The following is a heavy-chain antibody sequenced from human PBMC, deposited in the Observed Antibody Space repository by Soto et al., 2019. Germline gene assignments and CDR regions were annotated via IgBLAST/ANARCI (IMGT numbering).Heavy chain of an antibody. Sequence: QITLNESGPTVVSPTETLTLTCRFSGFSLTTSGVGVGWIRQSPGKAPEWLALIYWDDDKRYSASLKSRLTITQETSKTPVVLTVSDLDPTDTATYYCAHRVLRTVFGLVTTTAIYFDFWGQGTPVAVSS. V-gene: IGHV2-5*02. D-gene: IGHD3-3*01. J-gene: IGHJ4*02. CDR2: IYWDDDK. CDR1: GFSLTTSGVG. CDR3: AHRVLRTVFGLVTTTAIYFDF.